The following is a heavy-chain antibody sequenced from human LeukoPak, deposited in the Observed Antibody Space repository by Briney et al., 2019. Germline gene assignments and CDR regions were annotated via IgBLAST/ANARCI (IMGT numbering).Heavy chain of an antibody. CDR1: GFSLSTSGVG. CDR2: IYWDDDK. J-gene: IGHJ5*02. V-gene: IGHV2-5*02. D-gene: IGHD5-12*01. CDR3: ALNLWVATIGKGFDP. Sequence: SGPTLVNPTQTLTLTCTFSGFSLSTSGVGVGWVRQPPGKALEWLALIYWDDDKRYSPSLKNRLTVTKDTSKNQVVLTMTNMDPVDTATYYCALNLWVATIGKGFDPWGPGTLVTVSS.